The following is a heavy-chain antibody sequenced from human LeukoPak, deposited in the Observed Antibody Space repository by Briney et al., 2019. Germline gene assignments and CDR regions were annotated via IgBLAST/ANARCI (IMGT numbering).Heavy chain of an antibody. D-gene: IGHD3-22*01. CDR2: IYSSRST. J-gene: IGHJ4*02. Sequence: SETLSLTCTVSGDSITSGSYYWGWIRQTPGKGLEWIGNIYSSRSTSFNPSLKSRITMSVVTSKNQFSLKLNSVTAADTAVYFCARDSGYWLYWGQGTLVTVSS. CDR1: GDSITSGSYY. V-gene: IGHV4-39*07. CDR3: ARDSGYWLY.